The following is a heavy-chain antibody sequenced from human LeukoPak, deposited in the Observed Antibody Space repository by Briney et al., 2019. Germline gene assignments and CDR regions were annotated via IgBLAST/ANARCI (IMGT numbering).Heavy chain of an antibody. D-gene: IGHD5-12*01. CDR1: GGSISSYY. CDR2: IYYSGST. J-gene: IGHJ4*02. CDR3: ARAVGWLRPFDY. Sequence: SETLSLICTVSGGSISSYYWSWIRQPPGKGLEWIGYIYYSGSTNYNPSLKSRVTISVDTSKNQFSLKLSSVTAADTAVYYCARAVGWLRPFDYWGQGTLVTVSS. V-gene: IGHV4-59*01.